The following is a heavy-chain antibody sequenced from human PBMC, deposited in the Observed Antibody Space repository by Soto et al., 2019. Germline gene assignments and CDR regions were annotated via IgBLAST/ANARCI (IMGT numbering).Heavy chain of an antibody. V-gene: IGHV4-59*01. CDR1: SGSISTYY. CDR2: IYYTGST. J-gene: IGHJ4*02. Sequence: PSETLSLTCTVSSGSISTYYWSWIRQPPGKGLEWIGYIYYTGSTNYNPSLKTRVAISMDTSKNQFFLNLSSVTAADTAVYYCAKDSRKIQLWLFSPAVHWGQGTLVTVSS. D-gene: IGHD5-18*01. CDR3: AKDSRKIQLWLFSPAVH.